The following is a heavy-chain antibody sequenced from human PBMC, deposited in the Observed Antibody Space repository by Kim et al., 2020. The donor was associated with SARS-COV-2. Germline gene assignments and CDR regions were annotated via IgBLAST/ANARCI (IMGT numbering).Heavy chain of an antibody. CDR3: ARDGPTTVKWLDY. CDR2: IWYDGSNK. CDR1: GFTFSSYG. V-gene: IGHV3-33*01. J-gene: IGHJ4*02. Sequence: GGSLRLSCAASGFTFSSYGMHWVRQAPGKGLEWVAVIWYDGSNKYYADSVKGRFTISRDNSKNTLYLQMNSLRAEDTAVYYCARDGPTTVKWLDYWGQGTLVTVSS. D-gene: IGHD4-4*01.